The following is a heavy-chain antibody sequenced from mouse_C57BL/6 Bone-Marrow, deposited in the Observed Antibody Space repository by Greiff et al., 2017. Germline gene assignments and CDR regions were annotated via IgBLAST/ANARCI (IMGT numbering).Heavy chain of an antibody. CDR2: IYPRSGNT. CDR3: ARDAGWLLPFDD. Sequence: VQLQQSGAELARPGASVKLSCKASGYTFTSYGISWVKQRTGQGLEWIGEIYPRSGNTYYNEKFKGKATLTADKSSSTAYMELRSLTSAESAVYVCARDAGWLLPFDDWGQGTTLTVSS. D-gene: IGHD2-3*01. J-gene: IGHJ2*01. V-gene: IGHV1-81*01. CDR1: GYTFTSYG.